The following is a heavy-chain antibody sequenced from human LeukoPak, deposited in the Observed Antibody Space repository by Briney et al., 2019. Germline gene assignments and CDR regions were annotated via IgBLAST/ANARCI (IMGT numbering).Heavy chain of an antibody. D-gene: IGHD6-13*01. CDR1: GGSISSHY. J-gene: IGHJ5*02. Sequence: SEALSLTCTVSGGSISSHYWSWIRQPPGKGLEWIGYFYYSGSTNYNPSLKSRVTISVDTSKNQFSLKLSSVTAADTAVYYCARAPARIAAAVWFDPWGQGTLVTVSS. CDR2: FYYSGST. V-gene: IGHV4-59*11. CDR3: ARAPARIAAAVWFDP.